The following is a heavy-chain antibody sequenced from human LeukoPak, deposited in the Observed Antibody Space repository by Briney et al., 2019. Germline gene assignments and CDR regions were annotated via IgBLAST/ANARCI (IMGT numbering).Heavy chain of an antibody. Sequence: ASVKVSCKASGGTFSSYAISWVRQAPGQGLEWVGRIIPILAIANYAQKFQGRVTITADKSTSTAYMDLSSLRSEDTAVYYCAREMNYDFWSGYSNYYYYGMDVWGQGTTVTVSS. CDR3: AREMNYDFWSGYSNYYYYGMDV. CDR2: IIPILAIA. D-gene: IGHD3-3*01. CDR1: GGTFSSYA. J-gene: IGHJ6*02. V-gene: IGHV1-69*04.